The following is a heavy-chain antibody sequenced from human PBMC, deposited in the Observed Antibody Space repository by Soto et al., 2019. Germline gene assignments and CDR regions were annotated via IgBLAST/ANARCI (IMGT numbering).Heavy chain of an antibody. CDR3: ARGRTLSSIGPLLV. V-gene: IGHV1-18*01. D-gene: IGHD1-7*01. CDR1: GYNFFDYG. CDR2: VSPKSGNT. Sequence: QIQLVQSGAEVKKPGASVKVSCKASGYNFFDYGVSWVRQAPGQGLEWMGWVSPKSGNTDYARKVQGRVTMTTDISTSTADIEMRGLISDDTGVYYCARGRTLSSIGPLLVWGQGTLVSVSS. J-gene: IGHJ1*01.